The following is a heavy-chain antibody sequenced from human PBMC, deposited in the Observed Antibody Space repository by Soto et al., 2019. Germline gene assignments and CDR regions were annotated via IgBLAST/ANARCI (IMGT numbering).Heavy chain of an antibody. CDR1: GGSLSSYP. Sequence: QVQLLQSGSEVKKPGSSVKVSCRASGGSLSSYPVTWVRQAPGQGLEWMGRIIPIVGLTNYAQKFQGRVTITADKSTSTAYMELSSLRSDDTAVFYCARATGGHVAGGNYMDVWGKGTTVIVSS. J-gene: IGHJ6*03. V-gene: IGHV1-69*02. D-gene: IGHD2-8*02. CDR3: ARATGGHVAGGNYMDV. CDR2: IIPIVGLT.